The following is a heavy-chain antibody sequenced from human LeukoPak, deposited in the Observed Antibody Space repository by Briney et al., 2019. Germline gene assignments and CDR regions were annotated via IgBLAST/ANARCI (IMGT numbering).Heavy chain of an antibody. Sequence: GGSLRLSCVASGFSFNNYAMNWVRQAPGKGLEWVSLIVGSSGTTFYADSVKGRFTISRDKSKSTLYLQMNSLRAEDTAVYYCAKGAYDYIEIAYFDYWGQGSLVTVSS. J-gene: IGHJ4*02. CDR1: GFSFNNYA. V-gene: IGHV3-23*01. CDR2: IVGSSGTT. D-gene: IGHD5-12*01. CDR3: AKGAYDYIEIAYFDY.